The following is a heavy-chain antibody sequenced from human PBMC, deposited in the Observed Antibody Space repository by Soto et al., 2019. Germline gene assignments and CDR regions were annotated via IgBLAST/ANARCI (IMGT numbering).Heavy chain of an antibody. CDR1: GHPLSYRY. Sequence: QVPLVQSGTEVKQTGSSVKISCKTSGHPLSYRYLHWFRQAPGQAFEWMGRMRPLIGDTNNAQKVHDRRTLTRDRPMTTAYMELRSLTSADTAIYYCAGEGSYETLSGNSHIFDWGKGTLVSVSS. J-gene: IGHJ4*02. CDR3: AGEGSYETLSGNSHIFD. V-gene: IGHV1-45*02. CDR2: MRPLIGDT. D-gene: IGHD3-9*01.